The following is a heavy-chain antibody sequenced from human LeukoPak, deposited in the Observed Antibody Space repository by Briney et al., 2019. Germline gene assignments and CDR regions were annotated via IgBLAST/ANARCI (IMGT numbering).Heavy chain of an antibody. D-gene: IGHD5-12*01. CDR1: GDTFTSYA. J-gene: IGHJ5*02. V-gene: IGHV1-3*01. Sequence: GASVKVSCKASGDTFTSYAMHWVRQAPGQRLEWMGWINAGNGNTKYSQKFQGRVTITRDTSASTAYMELSSLRSEDTAVYYCASLRYSGYDDRRNNWFDPWGQGTLVTVSS. CDR3: ASLRYSGYDDRRNNWFDP. CDR2: INAGNGNT.